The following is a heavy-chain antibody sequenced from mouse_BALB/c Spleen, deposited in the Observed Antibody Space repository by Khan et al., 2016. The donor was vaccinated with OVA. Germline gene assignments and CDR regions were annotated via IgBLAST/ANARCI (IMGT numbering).Heavy chain of an antibody. V-gene: IGHV1-77*01. CDR1: GYTFSDYY. D-gene: IGHD2-3*01. J-gene: IGHJ3*01. CDR3: ARSGTGYFLY. CDR2: IYPGRGNT. Sequence: QVQLQQSGAELARPGAPVKLSCKASGYTFSDYYINWVKQRTGQGLEWIGEIYPGRGNTYYNEKFKGKATLTADKSSSTAYMQLSSLTSGYCAVYFCARSGTGYFLYWGEGTLVTVSA.